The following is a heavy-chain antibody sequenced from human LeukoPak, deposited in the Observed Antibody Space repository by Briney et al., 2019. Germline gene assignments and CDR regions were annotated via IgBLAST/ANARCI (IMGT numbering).Heavy chain of an antibody. CDR2: ISGSSGGT. V-gene: IGHV3-23*01. J-gene: IGHJ4*02. CDR3: ARRRLQIDY. CDR1: GFTFSSYA. Sequence: PGGSLRLSCAASGFTFSSYAMSWVRQAPGKGLEWVSGISGSSGGTYYAESVKGRFIISRDSSQNTLYLQMHSLKIEDTAIYYCARRRLQIDYWGQGTLVTVSS. D-gene: IGHD4-11*01.